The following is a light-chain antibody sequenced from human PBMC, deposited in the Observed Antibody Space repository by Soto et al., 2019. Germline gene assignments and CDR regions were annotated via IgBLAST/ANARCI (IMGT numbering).Light chain of an antibody. CDR2: WAS. CDR3: QQYYSTPQK. J-gene: IGKJ1*01. V-gene: IGKV4-1*01. CDR1: QSVLYSSNNKNY. Sequence: DIVMTQSPDSLAVSLGERATINCKSSQSVLYSSNNKNYLAWYQQKPGQPPKLLIYWASTRESGVPDRFSGSGSGTDFTLTISSLQAEDVAVYYCQQYYSTPQKFGQGTRWIS.